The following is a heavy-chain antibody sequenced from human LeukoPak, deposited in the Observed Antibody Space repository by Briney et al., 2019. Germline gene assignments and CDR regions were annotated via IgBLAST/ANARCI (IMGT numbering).Heavy chain of an antibody. CDR2: IKSKTDGGTT. V-gene: IGHV3-15*01. J-gene: IGHJ4*02. CDR1: GFTFSNAW. Sequence: PGGSLRLSCAASGFTFSNAWMSWVRQATGKGLEWVGRIKSKTDGGTTDYAATVKGRFTISRDDSKNTLYLQMNSLKTEDTAVYYCTTYIVATIKPFDYWGQGTLVSVSS. D-gene: IGHD5-12*01. CDR3: TTYIVATIKPFDY.